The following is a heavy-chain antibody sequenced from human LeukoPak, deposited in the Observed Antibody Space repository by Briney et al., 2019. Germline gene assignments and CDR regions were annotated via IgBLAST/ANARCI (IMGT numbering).Heavy chain of an antibody. V-gene: IGHV3-48*03. J-gene: IGHJ3*02. CDR3: ASGVHYTSGWIDI. CDR1: GFTFRSNE. Sequence: GGSLRLSCAASGFTFRSNEMNWVRQAPGKGLEWLSYISSSGSTIHYVDSVKGRSTISRDNAKNSLFLQMNSLRAEDTAVYYCASGVHYTSGWIDIWGQGTMVTVSS. CDR2: ISSSGSTI. D-gene: IGHD6-19*01.